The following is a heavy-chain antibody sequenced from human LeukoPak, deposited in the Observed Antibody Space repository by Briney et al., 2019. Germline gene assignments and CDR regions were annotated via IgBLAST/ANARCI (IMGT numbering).Heavy chain of an antibody. Sequence: GESLKISCKGSGYSFTSYWIGWVRQMPGKGLEWMGIIYPGDSDTRYSPSFQGQVTISADKSISTAYLQWSSLKASDTAMYYCARARRGQLAIPFYDAFDIWGQGTMVTVSS. D-gene: IGHD1-1*01. CDR1: GYSFTSYW. V-gene: IGHV5-51*01. J-gene: IGHJ3*02. CDR2: IYPGDSDT. CDR3: ARARRGQLAIPFYDAFDI.